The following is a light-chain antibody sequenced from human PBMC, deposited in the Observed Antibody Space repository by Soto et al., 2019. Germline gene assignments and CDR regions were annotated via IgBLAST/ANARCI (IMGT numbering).Light chain of an antibody. Sequence: QSALTQPASVSGSPGQSITISCTGTSSDVGACDCVSWYQQHPGKAPKLMIYEVNNRPSGISNRFSGSKSGNTASLTISGLQAEDEADYYCSSFTTTRTYVFGPGTKVTVL. J-gene: IGLJ1*01. CDR2: EVN. CDR1: SSDVGACDC. V-gene: IGLV2-14*01. CDR3: SSFTTTRTYV.